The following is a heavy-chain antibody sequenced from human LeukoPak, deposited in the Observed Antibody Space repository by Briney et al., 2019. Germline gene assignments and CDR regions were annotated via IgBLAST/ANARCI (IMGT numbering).Heavy chain of an antibody. CDR2: INTDGSST. CDR3: ARVDCGGDCYSSFDY. Sequence: GGSLRLSCAASGFTFSSYWMHWVRQAPGKGLVWVSRINTDGSSTSYADSVKGRFTISRDNAKNTLYLQMNSLRAEDTAVYYCARVDCGGDCYSSFDYWGQGTLVTVSS. CDR1: GFTFSSYW. J-gene: IGHJ4*02. D-gene: IGHD2-21*01. V-gene: IGHV3-74*01.